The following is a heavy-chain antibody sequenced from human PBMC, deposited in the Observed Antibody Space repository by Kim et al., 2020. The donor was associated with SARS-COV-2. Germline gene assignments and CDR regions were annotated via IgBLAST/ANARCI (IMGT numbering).Heavy chain of an antibody. Sequence: DSVKGRFTISRDNSKNTLYLQMNSLRAEDTAVYYCATKRLPNYYYYGMDVWGQGTTVTVSS. CDR3: ATKRLPNYYYYGMDV. V-gene: IGHV3-23*01. D-gene: IGHD6-25*01. J-gene: IGHJ6*02.